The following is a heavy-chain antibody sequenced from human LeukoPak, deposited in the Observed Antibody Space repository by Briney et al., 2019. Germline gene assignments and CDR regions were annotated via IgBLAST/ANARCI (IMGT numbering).Heavy chain of an antibody. CDR3: ARVSSQRVKDYYYYYMDV. J-gene: IGHJ6*03. Sequence: SETLSLICTVSGYSISSGYYWGWIRQPPGKGLEWIGSIYYSGSTYYTPSLKSRVTISVDTSKNQFSLKLSSVTAADTAVYYCARVSSQRVKDYYYYYMDVWGKGTTVTVSS. CDR1: GYSISSGYY. D-gene: IGHD5-18*01. V-gene: IGHV4-38-2*02. CDR2: IYYSGST.